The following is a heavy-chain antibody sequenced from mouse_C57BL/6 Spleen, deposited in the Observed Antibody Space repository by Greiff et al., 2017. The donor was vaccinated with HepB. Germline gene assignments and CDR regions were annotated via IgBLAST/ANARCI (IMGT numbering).Heavy chain of an antibody. D-gene: IGHD2-2*01. Sequence: EVQLVESGGGLVKPGGSLKLSCAASGFTFSDYGMHWVRQAPEKGLEWVAYISSGSSTTYYADTVKGRFTISRDNAKTTLFLQMSSLSSEDTAMYYCARERLPYYFDYWGRGTTLTVSS. V-gene: IGHV5-17*01. J-gene: IGHJ2*01. CDR3: ARERLPYYFDY. CDR2: ISSGSSTT. CDR1: GFTFSDYG.